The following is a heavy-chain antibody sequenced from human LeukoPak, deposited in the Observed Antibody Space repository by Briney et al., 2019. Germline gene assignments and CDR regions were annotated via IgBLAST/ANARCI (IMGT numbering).Heavy chain of an antibody. CDR2: ISSSSSYI. Sequence: GGSLRLSCAASGFTFSSYSMNWVRQAPGKGLEWVSSISSSSSYIYYADSVKGRFTISRDNAKNSLYLQMNSLRAEDTALYYCATSNWNYFDYWGQGTLVTVSS. J-gene: IGHJ4*02. CDR3: ATSNWNYFDY. D-gene: IGHD1-1*01. CDR1: GFTFSSYS. V-gene: IGHV3-21*01.